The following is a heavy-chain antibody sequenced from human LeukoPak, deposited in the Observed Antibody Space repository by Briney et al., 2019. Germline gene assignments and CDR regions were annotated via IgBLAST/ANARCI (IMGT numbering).Heavy chain of an antibody. J-gene: IGHJ6*04. V-gene: IGHV3-21*01. CDR1: GFTFSSYS. D-gene: IGHD3-10*01. Sequence: GGSLRLSCAASGFTFSSYSMNWVRQAPGKGLEWVSSISSTSSYIYYADSVKGRFTISRDSAKNSLYLQMNSLRAEDTAVYYCASSTSYYYGSGSFYGMDVWGKGTTVTVSS. CDR3: ASSTSYYYGSGSFYGMDV. CDR2: ISSTSSYI.